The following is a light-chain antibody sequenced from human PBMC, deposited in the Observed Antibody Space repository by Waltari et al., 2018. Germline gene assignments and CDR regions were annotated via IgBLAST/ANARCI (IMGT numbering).Light chain of an antibody. V-gene: IGKV1-39*01. J-gene: IGKJ3*01. CDR2: VAS. CDR3: QQSYSTPPFT. Sequence: DIQMTQSPSSLSASVGDRVTITCRASRRVSTNLNWYQQKPGKGPRLLIYVASRLQGGVPPRFSGSGSGTDFTLTISSLQPEDFATYSFQQSYSTPPFTFGPGTKVDIK. CDR1: RRVSTN.